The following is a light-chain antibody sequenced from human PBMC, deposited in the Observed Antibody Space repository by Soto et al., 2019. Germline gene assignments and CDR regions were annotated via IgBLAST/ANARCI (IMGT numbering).Light chain of an antibody. V-gene: IGKV1-5*02. CDR3: QQYNSFRT. CDR1: QSINVR. CDR2: DAS. Sequence: DIQMTQSPSTLSASVGDRVTIICRASQSINVRLAWYQQKPGKAPKLLIYDASTLESGVPSRFSGSGSGAEFTLTITSLQPDDFATYYCQQYNSFRTFGQGTKVDIK. J-gene: IGKJ1*01.